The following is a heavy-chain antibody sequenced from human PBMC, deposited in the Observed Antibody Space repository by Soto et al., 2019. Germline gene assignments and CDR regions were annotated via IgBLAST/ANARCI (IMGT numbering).Heavy chain of an antibody. Sequence: PSETLSLTCVFSVESFSGYYWSCIRHAPGMGLEWIGEVDHRGSTTYNPSLKNRASISIDSSKNLFSLELTSVTAADTALYFCARYEYGNYLYGVEVWGQGTRVTVSS. CDR1: VESFSGYY. CDR3: ARYEYGNYLYGVEV. CDR2: VDHRGST. D-gene: IGHD1-7*01. V-gene: IGHV4-34*01. J-gene: IGHJ6*02.